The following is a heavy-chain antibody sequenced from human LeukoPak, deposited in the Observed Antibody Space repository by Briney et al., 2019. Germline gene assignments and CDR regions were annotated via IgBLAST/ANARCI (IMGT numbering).Heavy chain of an antibody. CDR3: ARQQRVFDY. D-gene: IGHD6-13*01. CDR1: GFTFSDYY. V-gene: IGHV3-11*01. J-gene: IGHJ4*02. CDR2: ISTSGTNI. Sequence: GGSLRLSCAASGFTFSDYYMSWIRQAPGKGLEWVSYISTSGTNIYYADSVKGRFTISRDNAKNSLYLQINSLRAEDTAVYYCARQQRVFDYWGQGTLVTVSS.